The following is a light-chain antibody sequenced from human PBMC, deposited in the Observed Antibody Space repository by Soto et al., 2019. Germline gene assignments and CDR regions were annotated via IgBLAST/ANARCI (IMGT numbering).Light chain of an antibody. CDR1: XXXXGINY. J-gene: IGLJ3*02. Sequence: QSVLTQPPSASGTPGQRVTISCXXXXXXXGINYVYWYQQLPGTAPKLLIYRNNQRPSGVPDRFSGSKSGTSASLAISGLRSEDKADYYCAAWDDSLSGLWVFGGGTKLTVL. CDR2: RNN. V-gene: IGLV1-47*01. CDR3: AAWDDSLSGLWV.